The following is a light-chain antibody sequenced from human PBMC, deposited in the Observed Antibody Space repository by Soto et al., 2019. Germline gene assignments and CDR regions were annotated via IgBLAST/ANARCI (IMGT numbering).Light chain of an antibody. CDR3: QQSYSAPYT. CDR1: QSISTY. CDR2: AAS. V-gene: IGKV1-39*01. J-gene: IGKJ2*01. Sequence: DIQMTQSPSSLSASVGDRVTITCRASQSISTYLNWYQQKPGKAPKLLIYAASSLQSGVPSRFSGSGSGTYFTLTINSLQPEDFATHYCQQSYSAPYTFGQGTKLEI.